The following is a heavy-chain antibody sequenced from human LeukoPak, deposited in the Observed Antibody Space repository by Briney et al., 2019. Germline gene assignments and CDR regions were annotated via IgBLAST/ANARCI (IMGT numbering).Heavy chain of an antibody. D-gene: IGHD6-19*01. CDR1: GFTFSSYA. V-gene: IGHV3-30-3*01. CDR3: ARDIAVAGYHYYYYGMDV. CDR2: ISYDGSNK. J-gene: IGHJ6*02. Sequence: GGSLRLSCAASGFTFSSYAMHWVRQAPGKGLEWVAVISYDGSNKYYADSVKGRFTISRDNSKNTLYLQMNSPRAEDTAVYYCARDIAVAGYHYYYYGMDVWGQGTTVTVSS.